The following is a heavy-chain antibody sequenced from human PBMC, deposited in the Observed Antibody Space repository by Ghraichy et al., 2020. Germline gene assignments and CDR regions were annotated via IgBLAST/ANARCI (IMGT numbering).Heavy chain of an antibody. D-gene: IGHD3-22*01. CDR1: GFTFSSYS. Sequence: GGSLRLSCAASGFTFSSYSMNWVRQAPGKGLEWVSYISSSSTTIYYADSVKGRFTISRDNAKNSLYLQMNSLRDDDTAVYYCASGYYRDSSGYPFDHWGQGTLVTVSS. CDR3: ASGYYRDSSGYPFDH. J-gene: IGHJ4*02. CDR2: ISSSSTTI. V-gene: IGHV3-48*02.